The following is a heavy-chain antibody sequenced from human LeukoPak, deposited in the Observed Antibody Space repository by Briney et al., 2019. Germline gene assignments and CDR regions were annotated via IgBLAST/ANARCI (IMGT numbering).Heavy chain of an antibody. D-gene: IGHD2-2*01. CDR1: GGTFSSYA. CDR3: ARGAGYCSSTSCSLGY. V-gene: IGHV1-69*05. CDR2: IIPIFGTA. J-gene: IGHJ4*02. Sequence: AASVKVSCKASGGTFSSYAISWVRQAPGQGLEWMGGIIPIFGTANYAQKFQGRVTITRNTSISTAYMELSSLRSEDTAVYYCARGAGYCSSTSCSLGYWGQGTLVTVSS.